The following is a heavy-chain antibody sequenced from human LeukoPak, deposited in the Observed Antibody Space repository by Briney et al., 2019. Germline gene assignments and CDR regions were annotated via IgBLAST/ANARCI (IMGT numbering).Heavy chain of an antibody. Sequence: SETLSLTCIVSGGSISRSSYYWGWIRQPPGKGPEWIGSISFSGNTYYNPSLNSRVTIPVDTSKNHFSLKLSSVTAADTAVYYCARFFSGYNSYYYGMDVWGQGTTVTVSS. D-gene: IGHD5-12*01. CDR3: ARFFSGYNSYYYGMDV. CDR1: GGSISRSSYY. V-gene: IGHV4-39*02. CDR2: ISFSGNT. J-gene: IGHJ6*02.